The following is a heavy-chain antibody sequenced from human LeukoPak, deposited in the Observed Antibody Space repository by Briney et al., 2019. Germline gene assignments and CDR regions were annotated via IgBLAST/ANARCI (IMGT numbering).Heavy chain of an antibody. CDR3: ARGDDISPGRVLEY. CDR2: ISHSGSNL. Sequence: GGSLRLSCAASGFTFSDSFMNWIRQAPGKGLEWLSYISHSGSNLDYAESVRGRFTISRDNANHSLYLQINSLRAEDTAVYYCARGDDISPGRVLEYWGRGTLVTVSS. J-gene: IGHJ4*02. V-gene: IGHV3-11*01. D-gene: IGHD3-9*01. CDR1: GFTFSDSF.